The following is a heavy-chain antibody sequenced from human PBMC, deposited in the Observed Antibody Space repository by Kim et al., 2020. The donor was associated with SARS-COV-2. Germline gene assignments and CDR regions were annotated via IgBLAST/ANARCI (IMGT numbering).Heavy chain of an antibody. J-gene: IGHJ3*02. CDR3: ARGTTMVRGLIVGGASDI. D-gene: IGHD3-10*01. CDR1: GYTFTNYY. V-gene: IGHV1-46*01. CDR2: INPSDDGT. Sequence: ASVKVSCKASGYTFTNYYMHWVRQAPGQGLEWMGIINPSDDGTNYAQKFQGRVTMTSDTSTSTAYMELSSLTSEDTAVYYCARGTTMVRGLIVGGASDIWGQGTMVTVSS.